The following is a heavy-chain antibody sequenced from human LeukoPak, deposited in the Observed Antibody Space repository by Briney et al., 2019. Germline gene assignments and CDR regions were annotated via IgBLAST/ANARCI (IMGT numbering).Heavy chain of an antibody. CDR2: IYSGGST. CDR1: GLTFSDSY. V-gene: IGHV3-66*01. Sequence: GGSLRLSCVASGLTFSDSYMSWVRQAPGKGLEWAQVIYSGGSTFYADTVKGRFTISRDNSKNILYLQMNSLRAEDTAVYYCARDRGYTYGFSYYFDDWGQGTLVTVSS. D-gene: IGHD5-18*01. CDR3: ARDRGYTYGFSYYFDD. J-gene: IGHJ4*02.